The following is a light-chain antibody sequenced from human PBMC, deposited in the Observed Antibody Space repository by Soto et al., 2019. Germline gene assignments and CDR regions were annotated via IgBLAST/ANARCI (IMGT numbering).Light chain of an antibody. CDR3: QQYDSSTAYT. V-gene: IGKV3-20*01. J-gene: IGKJ2*01. Sequence: EIVLTQSPGTLSLSPGERATLSCRASQSVSGSYVAWYQHKPGQAPRLLIYGASSRATGIPDRFSGSGSGTDFTLTISRLEPEDFAVYYCQQYDSSTAYTFGQGTKLEIK. CDR1: QSVSGSY. CDR2: GAS.